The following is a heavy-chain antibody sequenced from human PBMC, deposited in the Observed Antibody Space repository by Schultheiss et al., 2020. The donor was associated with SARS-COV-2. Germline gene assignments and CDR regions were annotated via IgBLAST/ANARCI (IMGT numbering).Heavy chain of an antibody. CDR2: IDYSGRI. J-gene: IGHJ4*02. Sequence: SETLSLTCTVSGGSIRSGESYWSWIRQSPGKGLEWIGYIDYSGRIFYNPSLKSRVTISLGTSKNQFSLKLSSVTAADTAVYYCARLYTSGPEFFFDFWGQGTLVTVSS. D-gene: IGHD6-19*01. CDR1: GGSIRSGESY. V-gene: IGHV4-30-4*01. CDR3: ARLYTSGPEFFFDF.